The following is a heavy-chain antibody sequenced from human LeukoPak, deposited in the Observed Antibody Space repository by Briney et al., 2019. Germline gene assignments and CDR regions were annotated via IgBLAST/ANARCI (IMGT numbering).Heavy chain of an antibody. V-gene: IGHV1-46*01. D-gene: IGHD3-10*01. CDR3: ARKHSDYYGGGYPEYFQH. CDR1: GYSFTSYY. Sequence: SSEKVSCKASGYSFTSYYMHWVRQAPGQGLEWMGIINPSAGSASYAQKFQGRVTVTRDTSTSTVYMELSSLRSEETAVYYCARKHSDYYGGGYPEYFQHWGEGTLVTVSS. CDR2: INPSAGSA. J-gene: IGHJ1*01.